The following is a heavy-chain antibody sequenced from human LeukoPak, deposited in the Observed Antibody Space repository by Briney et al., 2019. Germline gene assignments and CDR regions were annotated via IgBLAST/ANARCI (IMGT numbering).Heavy chain of an antibody. V-gene: IGHV1-69*05. Sequence: SVKVSCKASGGTFSSYAISWVRQAPGQGHEWMGRIIPIFGTANYAQKFQGRVTITTDESTSTAYMELSSLRSEDTAVYYCARATRGGDQPSFDYWGLGTLVTVSS. CDR3: ARATRGGDQPSFDY. D-gene: IGHD2-21*02. CDR1: GGTFSSYA. CDR2: IIPIFGTA. J-gene: IGHJ4*02.